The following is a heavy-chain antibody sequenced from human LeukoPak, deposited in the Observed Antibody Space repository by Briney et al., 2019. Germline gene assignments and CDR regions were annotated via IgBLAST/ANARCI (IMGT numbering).Heavy chain of an antibody. J-gene: IGHJ3*02. Sequence: GGSLRLSCAASGFTFSSYSMNWVRQAPGKGLEWVSSISSSSSYIYYADSVKGRFTISRDNAKNSLYLQMNSLRAEDTAVYYCARSVLLWFGELFDPFDIRGQGTMVTVSS. V-gene: IGHV3-21*01. D-gene: IGHD3-10*01. CDR3: ARSVLLWFGELFDPFDI. CDR2: ISSSSSYI. CDR1: GFTFSSYS.